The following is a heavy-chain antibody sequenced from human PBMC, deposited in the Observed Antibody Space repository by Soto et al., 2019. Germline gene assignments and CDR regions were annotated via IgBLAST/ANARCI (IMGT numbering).Heavy chain of an antibody. CDR2: IYYSGST. D-gene: IGHD3-10*01. CDR3: ARLGGPDTMFDP. J-gene: IGHJ5*02. CDR1: GGSISSSSYY. V-gene: IGHV4-39*01. Sequence: PSETLSLTCTVSGGSISSSSYYWGWIRQPPGKGLEWIGSIYYSGSTYYNPSLKSRVTISVDTSRNQFSLKWSSVTAADTAVYYCARLGGPDTMFDPWGPGTLVTVSS.